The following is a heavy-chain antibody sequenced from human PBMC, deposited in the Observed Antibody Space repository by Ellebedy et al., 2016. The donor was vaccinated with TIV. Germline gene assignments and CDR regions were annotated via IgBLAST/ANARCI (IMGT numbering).Heavy chain of an antibody. CDR3: AKGAREGSKRGYFDY. V-gene: IGHV3-9*01. CDR1: GFTFHDYG. Sequence: PGGSLRLSCAASGFTFHDYGMHWVRQAPGKGREWVAGISWNSVSRGYADSVKGRFTISRDDAKNSLYLQMSSLRADDTAMYYCAKGAREGSKRGYFDYWGQGTLVTVSS. J-gene: IGHJ4*02. CDR2: ISWNSVSR. D-gene: IGHD1-26*01.